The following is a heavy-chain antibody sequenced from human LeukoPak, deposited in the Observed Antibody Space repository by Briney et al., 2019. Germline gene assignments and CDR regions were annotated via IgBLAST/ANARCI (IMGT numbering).Heavy chain of an antibody. V-gene: IGHV1-18*04. CDR3: ARDSPLLRYSDAFEI. J-gene: IGHJ3*02. CDR2: ISAYNGNT. CDR1: GYTFTGYY. Sequence: ASVKVSCKASGYTFTGYYMHWVRQAPGQGLEWMGWISAYNGNTDYSQKLQGRVTMTTDTSTNTAYMELRSLRSDDTAVYYCARDSPLLRYSDAFEIWGQGTMVTVSS. D-gene: IGHD3-9*01.